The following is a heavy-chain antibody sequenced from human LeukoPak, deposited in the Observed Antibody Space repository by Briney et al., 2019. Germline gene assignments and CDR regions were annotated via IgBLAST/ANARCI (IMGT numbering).Heavy chain of an antibody. CDR1: GFTFDDYA. CDR3: ARDPYSGSYGDYYYYYMDV. V-gene: IGHV3-21*01. J-gene: IGHJ6*03. Sequence: PGRSLRLSCAASGFTFDDYAMNWVRQAPGKGLEWVSSITSTSSYIYYADSVKGRSTISRDNAENSLYLQMNSLRAEDTAVYYCARDPYSGSYGDYYYYYMDVWGKGTTVTISS. CDR2: ITSTSSYI. D-gene: IGHD1-26*01.